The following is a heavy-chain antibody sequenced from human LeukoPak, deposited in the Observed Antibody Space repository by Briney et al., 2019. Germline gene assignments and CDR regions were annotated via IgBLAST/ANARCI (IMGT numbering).Heavy chain of an antibody. V-gene: IGHV4-4*09. CDR1: GGSMTSHY. D-gene: IGHD5-18*01. CDR2: IYTSGST. CDR3: ARHTAMVKGFDY. Sequence: SETLSLTCTVSGGSMTSHYWSWIRQPPGKGLEWIGYIYTSGSTNYNPSLKSRVTISVDTSKNQFSLKLSSVTAADTAVYYCARHTAMVKGFDYWGQGTLVTVSS. J-gene: IGHJ4*02.